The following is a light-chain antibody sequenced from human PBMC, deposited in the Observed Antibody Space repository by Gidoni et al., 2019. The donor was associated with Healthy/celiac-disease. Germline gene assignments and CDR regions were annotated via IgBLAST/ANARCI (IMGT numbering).Light chain of an antibody. CDR2: GAS. CDR1: QSVSSSY. V-gene: IGKV3-20*01. Sequence: EIVLTQSPGTLSLSPGERATLSCRASQSVSSSYLAWYQQKPGQAPRLLTYGASSRATGIPDRFSGSGSGADFTLTISRLEPEDFAVYYCQQYGSSPLTFGGGTKVELK. J-gene: IGKJ4*01. CDR3: QQYGSSPLT.